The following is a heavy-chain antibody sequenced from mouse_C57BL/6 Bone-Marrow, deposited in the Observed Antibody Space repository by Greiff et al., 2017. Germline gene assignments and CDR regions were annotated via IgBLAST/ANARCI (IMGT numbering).Heavy chain of an antibody. CDR3: ARSYYCGSSDLMDD. Sequence: QVQLQQSGAELVRPGASVKLSCKASGYTFTDYYINWVTQRPGQGLEWIARIYPGSGNTYYNETFKGQATLTAEKSSSTAYMQLSSLTAEDSAVSFCARSYYCGSSDLMDDWGQGTSVTVSS. J-gene: IGHJ4*01. CDR1: GYTFTDYY. CDR2: IYPGSGNT. D-gene: IGHD1-1*01. V-gene: IGHV1-76*01.